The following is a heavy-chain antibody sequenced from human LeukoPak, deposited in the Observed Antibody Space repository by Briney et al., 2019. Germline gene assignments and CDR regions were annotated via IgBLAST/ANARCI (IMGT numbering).Heavy chain of an antibody. Sequence: GGSLRLSCAASGFTLSDYYMSWVRQAPGKGLEWVSYISSSDNTIYYADSVEGRFTISRDNAKNSLYLQMNSLRADDTAVYYCASRHCSSGSCYFDYWGQGTLVTVSS. CDR1: GFTLSDYY. CDR2: ISSSDNTI. V-gene: IGHV3-11*04. D-gene: IGHD2-15*01. CDR3: ASRHCSSGSCYFDY. J-gene: IGHJ4*02.